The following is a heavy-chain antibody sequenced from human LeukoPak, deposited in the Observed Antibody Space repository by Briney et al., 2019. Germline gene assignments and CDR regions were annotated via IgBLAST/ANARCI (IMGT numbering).Heavy chain of an antibody. J-gene: IGHJ2*01. D-gene: IGHD2-21*02. CDR2: ISSSSSYI. V-gene: IGHV3-21*04. Sequence: PGGSLRLSCAASGFTFSSYSMNWVRQAPGKGLEWVSYISSSSSYIYYADSVKGRFTISRDNAKNSLYLQMNSLRAEDMALYYCAKASTSYCTGDCLPGYFDLWGRGTLVTVSS. CDR3: AKASTSYCTGDCLPGYFDL. CDR1: GFTFSSYS.